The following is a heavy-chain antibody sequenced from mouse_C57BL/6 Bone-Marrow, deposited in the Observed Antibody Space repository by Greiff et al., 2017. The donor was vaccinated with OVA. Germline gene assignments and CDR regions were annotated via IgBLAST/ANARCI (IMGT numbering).Heavy chain of an antibody. V-gene: IGHV1-15*01. Sequence: VQLQESGAELVRPGASVTLSCKASGYTFTDYEMHWVKQTPVHGLEWIGAIDPETGGTAYNQKFKGKAILTADKSSSTAYMELRSLTSEDSAVYYCTKRKGRYYAIDYWGQGTSVTVSS. CDR2: IDPETGGT. CDR3: TKRKGRYYAIDY. D-gene: IGHD3-3*01. J-gene: IGHJ4*01. CDR1: GYTFTDYE.